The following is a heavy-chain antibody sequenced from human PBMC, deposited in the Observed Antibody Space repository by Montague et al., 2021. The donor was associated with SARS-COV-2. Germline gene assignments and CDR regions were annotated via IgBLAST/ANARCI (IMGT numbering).Heavy chain of an antibody. CDR2: IYYSGST. CDR3: ARGVATEEGNWFDP. V-gene: IGHV4-59*13. J-gene: IGHJ5*02. Sequence: SETLSLTCTVSGGSISSYYWCWIRQPPGKGLEWIGYIYYSGSTNYNPSLTSRVTISVDTSKNQFSLKLSSVTAADTDVYYCARGVATEEGNWFDPWGQGTLVTVSS. D-gene: IGHD5-12*01. CDR1: GGSISSYY.